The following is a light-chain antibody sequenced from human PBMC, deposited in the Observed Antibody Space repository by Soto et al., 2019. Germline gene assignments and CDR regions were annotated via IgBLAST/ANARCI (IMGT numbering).Light chain of an antibody. V-gene: IGKV3-11*01. Sequence: EIVLTQSPATLSLSPGERATLSCRASQSVSSYLAWYQQKPGQAPRLLIYDASNRATGIPARFSGSGSGTDFTLTISSLEPEDFAVYYCQQHSNWPSFGQGTRLAIK. CDR3: QQHSNWPS. CDR1: QSVSSY. CDR2: DAS. J-gene: IGKJ5*01.